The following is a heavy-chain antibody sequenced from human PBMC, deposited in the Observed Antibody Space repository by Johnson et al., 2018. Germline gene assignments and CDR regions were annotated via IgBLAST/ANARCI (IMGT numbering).Heavy chain of an antibody. Sequence: DQLVQAGGGLVQPGGSLRLSCAASGFTFSSYAIHWFRTAPGKGLEYVSAIISNGGITYSAHSVKGSFIISRDKSKNTLYLQMGSLRAEDMAVYSCAKVFCGGYCYAIYYYYYMDVWGKGTTVTVSS. CDR1: GFTFSSYA. V-gene: IGHV3-64*01. CDR2: IISNGGIT. D-gene: IGHD2-21*02. CDR3: AKVFCGGYCYAIYYYYYMDV. J-gene: IGHJ6*03.